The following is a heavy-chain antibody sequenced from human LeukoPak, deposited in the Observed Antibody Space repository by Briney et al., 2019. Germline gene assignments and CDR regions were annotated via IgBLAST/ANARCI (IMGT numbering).Heavy chain of an antibody. CDR2: IWYDGSNK. Sequence: PGGSLRLSCAASGFTFGSYGMHWVRQAPGKGLEWVAVIWYDGSNKYYADSVKGRFTISRDNSKNTLYLQMNSLRAEDTAVYYCARDPHPGFGEAGGPFDYWGQGTLVTVSS. D-gene: IGHD3-10*01. CDR3: ARDPHPGFGEAGGPFDY. J-gene: IGHJ4*02. CDR1: GFTFGSYG. V-gene: IGHV3-33*01.